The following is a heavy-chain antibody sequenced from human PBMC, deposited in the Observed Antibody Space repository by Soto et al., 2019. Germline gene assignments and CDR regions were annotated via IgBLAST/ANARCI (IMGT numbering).Heavy chain of an antibody. CDR1: GYTFTSYY. CDR3: ARAPSATVTTHRNPPANRYYYYGMDV. CDR2: INPSGGST. J-gene: IGHJ6*02. Sequence: ASVKVSCKASGYTFTSYYMHWVRQAPGQGLEWMGIINPSGGSTSYAQKFQGRVTMTRDTSTSTVYMELSSLRSEDTAVYYCARAPSATVTTHRNPPANRYYYYGMDVWGQGTTVTVSS. V-gene: IGHV1-46*01. D-gene: IGHD4-4*01.